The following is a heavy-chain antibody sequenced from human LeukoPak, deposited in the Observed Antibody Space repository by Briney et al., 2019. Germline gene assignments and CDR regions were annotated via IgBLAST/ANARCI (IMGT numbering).Heavy chain of an antibody. CDR2: ISYDGSNK. Sequence: GRSLRLSCAASGFTFSNYAMHWVRQAPGKGPEWVALISYDGSNKNYADSVKGRFTISRDSSKNTLFLQMNSLRTEDTAVFYCAREETWFSTTWYYFDYWGQGTLVTVSS. CDR3: AREETWFSTTWYYFDY. CDR1: GFTFSNYA. V-gene: IGHV3-30*04. J-gene: IGHJ4*02. D-gene: IGHD2-2*01.